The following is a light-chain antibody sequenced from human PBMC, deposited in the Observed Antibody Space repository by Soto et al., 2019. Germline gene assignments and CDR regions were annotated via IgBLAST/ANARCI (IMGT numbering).Light chain of an antibody. Sequence: IVLTQSPGTLSLSPGERATLSCRSSQSVSSNFLTWYQQKPGQPPRLLIYGASTRATGIPARFSGSGSGTEFTLTISSLQSEDFAVYYCQQYNNWPRTFGQGTKVDIK. CDR1: QSVSSN. V-gene: IGKV3-15*01. J-gene: IGKJ1*01. CDR3: QQYNNWPRT. CDR2: GAS.